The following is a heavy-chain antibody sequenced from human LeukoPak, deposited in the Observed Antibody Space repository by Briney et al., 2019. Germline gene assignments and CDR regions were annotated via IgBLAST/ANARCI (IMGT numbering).Heavy chain of an antibody. V-gene: IGHV4-31*03. CDR1: GGSISSGGYY. CDR2: IYYSGST. Sequence: PSQTLSLTCTVSGGSISSGGYYWSWIRQHPGKGLEWIGYIYYSGSTYYNPSLKSRVTISADTSKNQFSLKLTSVTAADTAVYYCASQDPTGAPTLGYMSYWGQGTLVTVSS. D-gene: IGHD6-13*01. CDR3: ASQDPTGAPTLGYMSY. J-gene: IGHJ4*02.